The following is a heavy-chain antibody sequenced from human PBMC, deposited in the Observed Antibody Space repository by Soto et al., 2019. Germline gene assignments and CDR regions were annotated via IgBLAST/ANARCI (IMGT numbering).Heavy chain of an antibody. CDR2: IVVGSGNT. D-gene: IGHD3-22*01. CDR3: AAGSPYTMIGHY. V-gene: IGHV1-58*01. Sequence: SVKVSCKASGFTFTSSAVQWVRQARGQRLEWIGWIVVGSGNTNYAQKFQERVTITRDMSTSTAYMELSSLRSEDTAVYYCAAGSPYTMIGHYWGQGTLVTAP. CDR1: GFTFTSSA. J-gene: IGHJ4*02.